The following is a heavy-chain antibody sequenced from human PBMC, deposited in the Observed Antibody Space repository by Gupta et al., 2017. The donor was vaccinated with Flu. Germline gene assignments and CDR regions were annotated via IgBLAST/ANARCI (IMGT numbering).Heavy chain of an antibody. J-gene: IGHJ3*02. V-gene: IGHV3-7*01. CDR2: IKQDGSEK. CDR3: ARDRWGYCSGGSCYRGFNAFDI. Sequence: EVQLVESGGGLVQPGGSLRLSCAASGFTFSSYWMSWVRQAPGKGVGWVANIKQDGSEKYYVDSVKGRFTISRDNAKNSLYLQMNSLRAEDTAVYYCARDRWGYCSGGSCYRGFNAFDIWGQGTMVTVSS. CDR1: GFTFSSYW. D-gene: IGHD2-15*01.